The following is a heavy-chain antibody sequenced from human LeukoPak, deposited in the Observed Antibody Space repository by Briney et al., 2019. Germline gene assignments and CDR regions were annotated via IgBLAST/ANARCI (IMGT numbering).Heavy chain of an antibody. CDR2: INPNSGGT. D-gene: IGHD6-13*01. Sequence: GASVKVSCKASGYTFTGYYMHWVRQAPGQGLEWMGWINPNSGGTNYAQKFQGRVTMTRDTSISTAYMELSRLRSDDTAVYYCARAIKYSSSWYLGDYWGQGTLVTVSS. CDR1: GYTFTGYY. V-gene: IGHV1-2*02. CDR3: ARAIKYSSSWYLGDY. J-gene: IGHJ4*02.